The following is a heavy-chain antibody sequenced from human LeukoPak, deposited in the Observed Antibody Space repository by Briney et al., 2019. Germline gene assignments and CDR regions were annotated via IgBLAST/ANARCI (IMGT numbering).Heavy chain of an antibody. CDR1: GFTFSSYG. Sequence: GGSLRLSCAASGFTFSSYGMHWVRQAPGKGLEWVAVISYDGSNKYYADSVKGRFTISRDNSKNTLYLQMNSLSAEDTAVYYCAKDKAGTLFDYWGQGTLVTVSS. J-gene: IGHJ4*02. V-gene: IGHV3-30*18. CDR3: AKDKAGTLFDY. CDR2: ISYDGSNK.